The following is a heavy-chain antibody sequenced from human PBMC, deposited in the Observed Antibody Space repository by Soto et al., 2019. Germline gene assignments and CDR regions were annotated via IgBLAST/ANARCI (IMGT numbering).Heavy chain of an antibody. D-gene: IGHD6-13*01. V-gene: IGHV3-48*03. J-gene: IGHJ6*02. CDR3: ARDQEAGSFFPYYYGMDV. CDR2: ISSSGSTI. Sequence: GGSLKLSCATSGFTFSSYEMNWVRQAPGKGLEWVSYISSSGSTIYYADSVKGRFTISRDNAKNSLYLQMDSLRAEDTAVYYCARDQEAGSFFPYYYGMDVWGQGATVTVSS. CDR1: GFTFSSYE.